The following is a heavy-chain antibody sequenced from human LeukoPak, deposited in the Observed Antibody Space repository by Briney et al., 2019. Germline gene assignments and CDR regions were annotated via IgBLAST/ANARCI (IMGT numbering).Heavy chain of an antibody. CDR2: INTDGSKT. J-gene: IGHJ4*02. D-gene: IGHD6-19*01. Sequence: PGGSLRLSCAASGFTLSGYWMHWVRQVPGKGLVWVSRINTDGSKTNYADSVKGRFTISRDNSKNTLYLQMNSLRAEDTAVYYCARELSSGWYNYFDYWGQGTLVTVSS. V-gene: IGHV3-74*01. CDR1: GFTLSGYW. CDR3: ARELSSGWYNYFDY.